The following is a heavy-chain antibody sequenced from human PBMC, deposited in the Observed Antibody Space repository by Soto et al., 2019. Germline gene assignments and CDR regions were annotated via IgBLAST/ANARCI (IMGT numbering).Heavy chain of an antibody. CDR3: ARPAVAANYYYGMDV. J-gene: IGHJ6*02. Sequence: GASVKVSCKASGYTFTSYYMHWVRQAPGQGLEWMGIINPSGGSTSYAQKFQGRVTMTRDTSTSTVYMELSSLRSEDTAVYYCARPAVAANYYYGMDVWGQGTTVTVSS. V-gene: IGHV1-46*01. CDR1: GYTFTSYY. CDR2: INPSGGST. D-gene: IGHD6-19*01.